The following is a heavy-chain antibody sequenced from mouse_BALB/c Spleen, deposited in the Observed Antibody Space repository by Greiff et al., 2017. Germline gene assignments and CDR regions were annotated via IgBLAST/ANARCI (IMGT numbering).Heavy chain of an antibody. V-gene: IGHV5-6-3*01. D-gene: IGHD1-1*01. CDR1: GFTFSSYG. CDR2: INSNGGST. J-gene: IGHJ2*01. CDR3: ARDRIYYGSSPFDY. Sequence: EVQRVESGGGLVQPGGSLKLSCAASGFTFSSYGMSWVRQTPDKRLELVATINSNGGSTYYPDSVKGRFTISRDNAKNTLYLQMSSLKSEDTAMYYCARDRIYYGSSPFDYWGQGTTLTVSS.